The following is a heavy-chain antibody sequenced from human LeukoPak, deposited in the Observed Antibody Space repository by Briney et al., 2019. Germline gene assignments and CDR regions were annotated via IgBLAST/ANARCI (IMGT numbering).Heavy chain of an antibody. J-gene: IGHJ3*02. CDR3: ARGDGLTGKIEDAFDI. V-gene: IGHV1-18*01. Sequence: GASVKVSCKASGYTFTSYGMSWVRQAPGQGLEWMGWISAYNGNTNYAQKLQGRVTMTTDTSTSTAYMELRSLRSDDTAVYYCARGDGLTGKIEDAFDIWGQGTMVTVSS. CDR2: ISAYNGNT. CDR1: GYTFTSYG. D-gene: IGHD1-20*01.